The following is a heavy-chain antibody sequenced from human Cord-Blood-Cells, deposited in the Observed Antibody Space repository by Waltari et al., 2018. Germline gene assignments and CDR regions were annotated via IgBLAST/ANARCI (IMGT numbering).Heavy chain of an antibody. CDR3: ARGRIFGVVIEGWFDP. J-gene: IGHJ5*02. D-gene: IGHD3-3*01. V-gene: IGHV4-39*01. Sequence: QLQLQESGPGLVKPSETLSLTCTVSGGSISSSSYYWGWIRQPPGKGLEWIGSIYYSGRTYTNPSLKSRVTRSVDTSKNQFSLKLSYVTAADTAVYYCARGRIFGVVIEGWFDPWGQGTLVTVAS. CDR1: GGSISSSSYY. CDR2: IYYSGRT.